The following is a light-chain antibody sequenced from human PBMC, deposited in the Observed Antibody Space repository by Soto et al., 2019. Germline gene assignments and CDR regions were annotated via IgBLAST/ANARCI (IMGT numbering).Light chain of an antibody. CDR2: AAS. CDR1: QSISSY. CDR3: QQSYSSPPT. J-gene: IGKJ5*01. V-gene: IGKV1-39*01. Sequence: DIQMTQSPSSLSASVGDRVTITCRASQSISSYLNWYQQKPGKAPKLLIYAASSLQSGVPSRFSGSRSGPDFTLTTSSLQPEDFATYYCQQSYSSPPTFGQGTRLEIK.